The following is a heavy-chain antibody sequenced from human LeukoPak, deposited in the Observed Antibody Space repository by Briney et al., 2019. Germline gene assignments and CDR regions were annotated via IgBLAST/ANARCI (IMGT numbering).Heavy chain of an antibody. Sequence: SETLSLTCAVYGGSFSGYYWSWLRQPPGEGLEWIGEINHSGSTNYNPSLKSRVTISVDTSKNQFSLKLSSVTAADTAVYYCAREVRVQYYYYYMDVWGKGTTVTVSS. CDR3: AREVRVQYYYYYMDV. CDR1: GGSFSGYY. CDR2: INHSGST. V-gene: IGHV4-34*01. D-gene: IGHD3-10*01. J-gene: IGHJ6*03.